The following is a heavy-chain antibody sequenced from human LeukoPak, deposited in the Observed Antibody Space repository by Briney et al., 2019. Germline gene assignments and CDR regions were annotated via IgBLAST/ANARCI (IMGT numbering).Heavy chain of an antibody. Sequence: GASLQISCKGSGYIFTNYWIAWVRQMPGKGLEWMGVIYPGDSDTKYSPSFQGHVTISADKSFSTAYLQWSSLKTSDTAMYYCARQSGSADYWGQGTLVAVSS. V-gene: IGHV5-51*01. CDR3: ARQSGSADY. CDR2: IYPGDSDT. CDR1: GYIFTNYW. D-gene: IGHD3-22*01. J-gene: IGHJ4*02.